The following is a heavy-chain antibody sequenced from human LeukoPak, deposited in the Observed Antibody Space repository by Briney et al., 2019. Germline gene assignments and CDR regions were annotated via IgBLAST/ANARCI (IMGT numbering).Heavy chain of an antibody. CDR1: GGSFSGYY. V-gene: IGHV4-34*01. CDR3: ARWEGGSYYDFDY. J-gene: IGHJ4*02. D-gene: IGHD1-26*01. Sequence: PPETLSPTCAVYGGSFSGYYRSWIRQPPGKGLEWIGEINHSGSTNYNPSLKSRVTISVDTSKNQFSLKLSSVTAADTAVYYCARWEGGSYYDFDYWGQGTLVTVSS. CDR2: INHSGST.